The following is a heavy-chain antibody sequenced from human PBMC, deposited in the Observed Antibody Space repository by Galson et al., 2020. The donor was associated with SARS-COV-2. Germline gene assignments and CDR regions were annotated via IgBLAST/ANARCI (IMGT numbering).Heavy chain of an antibody. CDR3: ATVPAFWSGYYLVY. J-gene: IGHJ4*02. Sequence: ASVKVSCKVSGYTLTELSMHWVRQAPGKGLEWMGGFDPEDGETIYAQKFQGRVTMTEDTSTGTAYMELSSLRSEDTAVYYCATVPAFWSGYYLVYWGQGTLVTVSS. CDR2: FDPEDGET. CDR1: GYTLTELS. D-gene: IGHD3-3*01. V-gene: IGHV1-24*01.